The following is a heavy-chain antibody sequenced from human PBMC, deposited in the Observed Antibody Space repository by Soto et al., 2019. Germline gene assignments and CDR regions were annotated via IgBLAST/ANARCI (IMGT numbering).Heavy chain of an antibody. D-gene: IGHD3-9*01. CDR2: IYYSGST. Sequence: SETLSLTCTVSGGSISSGDYYWSWIRQPPGKGLEWIGYIYYSGSTYYNPSLKSRVTISVDTSKNQFSLKLSSVTAADTAVYYCARGDDYDILTGFRYYYYYGMDVWGQGTTVTVS. V-gene: IGHV4-30-4*01. CDR3: ARGDDYDILTGFRYYYYYGMDV. CDR1: GGSISSGDYY. J-gene: IGHJ6*02.